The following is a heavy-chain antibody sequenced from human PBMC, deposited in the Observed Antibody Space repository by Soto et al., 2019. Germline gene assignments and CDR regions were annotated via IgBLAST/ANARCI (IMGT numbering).Heavy chain of an antibody. D-gene: IGHD3-16*01. Sequence: PGGSLRLSCAGSGFTFGDSYMSWIRQAPGKGLEWLSYISPGSRYPAYADSVKGRFTISRDNSKNTVSLQMNGLRDEDTAMYYCVGAAPGDWGQGTPVTVSS. V-gene: IGHV3-11*03. CDR2: ISPGSRYP. J-gene: IGHJ4*02. CDR3: VGAAPGD. CDR1: GFTFGDSY.